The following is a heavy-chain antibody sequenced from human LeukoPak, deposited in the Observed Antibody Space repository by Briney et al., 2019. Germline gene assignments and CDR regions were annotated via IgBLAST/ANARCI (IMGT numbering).Heavy chain of an antibody. CDR3: ARGYSSRLYNWLDP. D-gene: IGHD6-13*01. CDR2: IKQDGSEK. J-gene: IGHJ5*02. V-gene: IGHV3-7*04. Sequence: PGGSLRLSCAVSGFTFSSYWMSWVRQAPGKGLEWVANIKQDGSEKYYVDSVKGRFTISRDNAKNTLYLQMNSLTAEDTAVYYCARGYSSRLYNWLDPWGQGTLVTVSS. CDR1: GFTFSSYW.